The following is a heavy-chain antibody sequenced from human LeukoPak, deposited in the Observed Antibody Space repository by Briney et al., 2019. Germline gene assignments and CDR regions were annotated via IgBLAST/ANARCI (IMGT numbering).Heavy chain of an antibody. V-gene: IGHV3-48*03. CDR3: ARRYCSSTSCLFDY. D-gene: IGHD2-2*01. J-gene: IGHJ4*02. CDR2: ISSSGSTI. CDR1: GFTLSTYE. Sequence: GGSLRLSCEASGFTLSTYEMNWVRQAPGKGLEWVSHISSSGSTIYYADSVKGRFTISRDNAKNSLYLQMNSLRAEDTAVYYCARRYCSSTSCLFDYWGQGTPVTVSS.